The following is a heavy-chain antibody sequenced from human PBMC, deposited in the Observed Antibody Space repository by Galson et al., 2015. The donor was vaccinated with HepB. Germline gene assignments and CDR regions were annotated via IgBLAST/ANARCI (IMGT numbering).Heavy chain of an antibody. CDR2: ISAYNGNT. Sequence: SVKVSCKASGYTFTSYGITWVRQAPGQGLEWMGWISAYNGNTYYAQKLRGRVTMTTDTSTSIAYMELRSLRSDDTAVYYRARDLEGLTVPATHYWGQGTLVTVSS. CDR3: ARDLEGLTVPATHY. J-gene: IGHJ4*02. D-gene: IGHD6-19*01. CDR1: GYTFTSYG. V-gene: IGHV1-18*01.